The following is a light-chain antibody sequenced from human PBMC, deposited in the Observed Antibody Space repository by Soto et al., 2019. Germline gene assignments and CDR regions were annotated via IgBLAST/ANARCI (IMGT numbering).Light chain of an antibody. CDR3: AAWDDSLNVWV. J-gene: IGLJ3*02. CDR2: RGN. V-gene: IGLV1-44*01. CDR1: SSNIERNT. Sequence: QFVLTQPPSASGTPGQRVTISCSGSSSNIERNTVNWYQQLPGTAPKLLIYRGNQRPSGVPDRFSGSKSGTSASLAISGLQSEDEADYYCAAWDDSLNVWVFGGGTKLTVL.